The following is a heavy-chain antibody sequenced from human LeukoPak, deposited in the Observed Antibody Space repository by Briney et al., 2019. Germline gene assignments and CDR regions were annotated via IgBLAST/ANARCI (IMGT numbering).Heavy chain of an antibody. CDR2: ISSSSSTI. V-gene: IGHV3-48*02. CDR3: ARVRRYSSGWCVDY. J-gene: IGHJ4*02. D-gene: IGHD6-19*01. Sequence: GGSLRLSCAASGFTFNTYTMNWVRQAPGKGLEWVSYISSSSSTIYYADSVKGRFTISRDNAKNSLYLQMNSLRDEDTAVYYCARVRRYSSGWCVDYWGQGTLVTVSS. CDR1: GFTFNTYT.